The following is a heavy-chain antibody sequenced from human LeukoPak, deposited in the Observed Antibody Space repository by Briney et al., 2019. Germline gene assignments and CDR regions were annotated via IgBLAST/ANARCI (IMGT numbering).Heavy chain of an antibody. V-gene: IGHV4-39*07. CDR2: IFYRGST. J-gene: IGHJ5*02. Sequence: PSETLSLTCTVSGGSISSSSYYWGWIRQPPGKGLEWIGNIFYRGSTYYNPSLKSRVTISVDTSKNQFSLKLSSVTAADTAVYYCARKIGNSTPFNWFDPWGQGTLVTVSS. D-gene: IGHD1-26*01. CDR1: GGSISSSSYY. CDR3: ARKIGNSTPFNWFDP.